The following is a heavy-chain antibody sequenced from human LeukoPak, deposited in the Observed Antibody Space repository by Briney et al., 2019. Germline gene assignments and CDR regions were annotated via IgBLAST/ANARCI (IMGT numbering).Heavy chain of an antibody. CDR1: GFTFSSYA. J-gene: IGHJ4*02. CDR3: ARDRGYSYGPFDY. D-gene: IGHD5-18*01. CDR2: ISYDGSNK. V-gene: IGHV3-30*04. Sequence: GRSLRLSCAASGFTFSSYAMHWVRQAPGKGLEWVAVISYDGSNKYYADSVKGRFTISRDNSENTLYLQMNSLRAEDTAVYYCARDRGYSYGPFDYWGQGTLVTVSS.